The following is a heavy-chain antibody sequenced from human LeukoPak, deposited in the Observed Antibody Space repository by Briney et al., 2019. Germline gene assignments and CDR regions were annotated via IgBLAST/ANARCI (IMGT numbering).Heavy chain of an antibody. CDR2: IIPIFGTA. V-gene: IGHV1-69*05. J-gene: IGHJ4*02. D-gene: IGHD6-6*01. CDR3: ARLGSRSPGVDY. Sequence: ASVKVSCKASGGTFSSYAISWVRQAPGQGLEWMGGIIPIFGTANYAQKFQGRVTITTDESTSTAYMELSSLRSEDTAVYYCARLGSRSPGVDYWGQGTLVTVSS. CDR1: GGTFSSYA.